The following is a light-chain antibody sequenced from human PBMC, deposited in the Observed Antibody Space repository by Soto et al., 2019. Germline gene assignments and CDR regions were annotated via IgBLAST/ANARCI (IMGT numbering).Light chain of an antibody. CDR1: SNDVGAYNY. CDR3: SSHAATSPYF. Sequence: QSVLTQPASVSGSPGQSITISCTGTSNDVGAYNYVSWYQQQPGKAPKHIIYEVSHRPSGISHRFSGSKSGNTASLTISGLHIEDEADYYFSSHAATSPYFFGTGTKLTVL. CDR2: EVS. J-gene: IGLJ1*01. V-gene: IGLV2-14*01.